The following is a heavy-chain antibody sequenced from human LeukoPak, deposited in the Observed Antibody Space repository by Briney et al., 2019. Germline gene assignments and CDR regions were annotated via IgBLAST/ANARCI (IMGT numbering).Heavy chain of an antibody. CDR2: ISSSSSSYI. D-gene: IGHD6-13*01. Sequence: GGALRLSCAASGFTFITYSMNWVRQAPGKGLEWVSFISSSSSSYIYYADSVKGRFTISRDNGKNSLYLQMNSLRAEDTAVYYCASGNIAAAGTYWGQGTLVTVSS. J-gene: IGHJ4*02. CDR1: GFTFITYS. V-gene: IGHV3-21*01. CDR3: ASGNIAAAGTY.